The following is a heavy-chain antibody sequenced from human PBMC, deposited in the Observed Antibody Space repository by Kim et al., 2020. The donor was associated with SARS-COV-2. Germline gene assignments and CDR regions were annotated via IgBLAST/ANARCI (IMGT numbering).Heavy chain of an antibody. Sequence: RYSPSLKSRLTITKDTSKNQVVLTMTNMDPVDTATYYCAHSDVPLGYFDYWGQGTLVTVSS. D-gene: IGHD2-2*01. CDR3: AHSDVPLGYFDY. V-gene: IGHV2-5*01. J-gene: IGHJ4*02.